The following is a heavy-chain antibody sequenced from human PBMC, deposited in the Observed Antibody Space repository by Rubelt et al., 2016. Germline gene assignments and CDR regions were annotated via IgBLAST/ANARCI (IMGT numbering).Heavy chain of an antibody. J-gene: IGHJ3*02. CDR2: ISSSSSTI. Sequence: EYGGGVVQPGRSLRLSCAASGFTFSSYSLHWVRQAPGKGLEWVSYISSSSSTIYYADSVKGRFTISRDNAKNSLYLQMNSLRAEDTAVYYCARDFGRAGYSSSWYGGDAFDIWGQGTMVTVSS. CDR1: GFTFSSYS. D-gene: IGHD6-13*01. V-gene: IGHV3-48*04. CDR3: ARDFGRAGYSSSWYGGDAFDI.